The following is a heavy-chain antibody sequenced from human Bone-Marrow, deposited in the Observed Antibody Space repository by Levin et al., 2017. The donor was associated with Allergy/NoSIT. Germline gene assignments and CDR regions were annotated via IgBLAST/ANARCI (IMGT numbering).Heavy chain of an antibody. CDR1: GFVFANYA. V-gene: IGHV3-30*18. D-gene: IGHD6-19*01. J-gene: IGHJ5*02. Sequence: GESLKISCAASGFVFANYAIHWVRQAPGKGLEWVAVISSDATVKYSADSVKGRFTISRDNSKDTVYLQLSSLRPEDTSVYYCAKEKLSRGHNWLVSGLDTWGQGTLVIVSS. CDR2: ISSDATVK. CDR3: AKEKLSRGHNWLVSGLDT.